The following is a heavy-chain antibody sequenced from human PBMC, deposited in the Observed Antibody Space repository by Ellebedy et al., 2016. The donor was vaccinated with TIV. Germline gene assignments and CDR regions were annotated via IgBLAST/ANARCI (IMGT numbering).Heavy chain of an antibody. CDR3: ASTPYGPPGAIYYYYMDV. CDR1: GYTFTSYG. CDR2: ISAYNGNT. V-gene: IGHV1-18*01. Sequence: ASVKVSCXASGYTFTSYGISWVRQAPGQGLEWMGWISAYNGNTNYAQKLQGRVTMTTDTSTSTAYMELRSLRSDDTAVYYCASTPYGPPGAIYYYYMDVWGKGTTVTVSS. D-gene: IGHD2-8*01. J-gene: IGHJ6*03.